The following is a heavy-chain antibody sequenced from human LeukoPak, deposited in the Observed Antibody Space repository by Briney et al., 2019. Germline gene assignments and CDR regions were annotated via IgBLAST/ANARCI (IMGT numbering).Heavy chain of an antibody. CDR2: INTGGGT. V-gene: IGHV3-13*01. D-gene: IGHD3-22*01. J-gene: IGHJ3*02. CDR1: GFTFSNYD. CDR3: AREAFTDSTGYYFSPLDM. Sequence: GGSLRLSCEASGFTFSNYDMHWVRQTTGKGQEWVSLINTGGGTFYPDSVKGRFTISRENAKNSLYLQMNSLTVDDTAVYYCAREAFTDSTGYYFSPLDMWGQGTMVTVSS.